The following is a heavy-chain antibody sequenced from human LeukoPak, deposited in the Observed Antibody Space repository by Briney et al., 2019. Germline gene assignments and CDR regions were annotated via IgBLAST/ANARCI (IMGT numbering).Heavy chain of an antibody. CDR2: INGSGGGT. D-gene: IGHD2-2*01. CDR3: AGDLLCSTTRCRMDY. J-gene: IGHJ4*02. Sequence: PGGSLRLSCAASGFTFNSYAMSWVRQAPEKGLEWVATINGSGGGTYYPDSVRGRFTISRDNSKNKLYLQMNSLRAEDTAVYHCAGDLLCSTTRCRMDYWGQGTLV. V-gene: IGHV3-23*01. CDR1: GFTFNSYA.